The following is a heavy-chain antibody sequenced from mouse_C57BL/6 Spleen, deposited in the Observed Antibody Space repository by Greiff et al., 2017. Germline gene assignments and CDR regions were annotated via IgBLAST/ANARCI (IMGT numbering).Heavy chain of an antibody. J-gene: IGHJ1*03. V-gene: IGHV1-82*01. CDR2: IYPGDGDT. D-gene: IGHD1-1*01. Sequence: VQLQRSGPELVKPGASVKISCKASGYAFSSSWMNWVKQRPGKGLEWIGRIYPGDGDTNYNGKFKGKATLTADKSSSTAYMQLSSLTSEDSAVYFCARSSITTVVSYWYFDVWGTGTTVTVSS. CDR1: GYAFSSSW. CDR3: ARSSITTVVSYWYFDV.